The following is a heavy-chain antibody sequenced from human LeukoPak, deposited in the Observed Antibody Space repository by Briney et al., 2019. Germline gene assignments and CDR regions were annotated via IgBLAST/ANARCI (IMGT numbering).Heavy chain of an antibody. CDR3: ARDLSDDYGDSYNWFDP. CDR2: INTNSGGT. CDR1: GYTFTDYY. V-gene: IGHV1-2*02. Sequence: ASVKVSCKASGYTFTDYYMHWVRQAPGQGLEWMGWINTNSGGTNYAQKFQGRVTMTRDTSISTAYMELSRLRSDDTAVYYCARDLSDDYGDSYNWFDPWGQGTLVTVSS. J-gene: IGHJ5*02. D-gene: IGHD4-17*01.